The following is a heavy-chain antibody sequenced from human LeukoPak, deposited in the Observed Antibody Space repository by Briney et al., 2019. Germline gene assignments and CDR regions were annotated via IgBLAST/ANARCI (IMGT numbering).Heavy chain of an antibody. CDR3: ARGGGYSYVTN. CDR1: GFTFSSYA. V-gene: IGHV3-21*05. D-gene: IGHD5-18*01. Sequence: GGSLRLSCAASGFTFSSYAMSWVRQAPGKGLEWVSYISSSSSYTNYADSVKGRFTISRDNAKNSLYLQMNSLRVEDTAVYYCARGGGYSYVTNWGQGTLVTVSS. J-gene: IGHJ4*02. CDR2: ISSSSSYT.